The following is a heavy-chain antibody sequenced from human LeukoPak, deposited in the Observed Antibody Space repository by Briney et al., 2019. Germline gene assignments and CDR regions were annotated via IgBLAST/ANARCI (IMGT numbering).Heavy chain of an antibody. J-gene: IGHJ4*02. V-gene: IGHV1-8*01. Sequence: ASVRVSCKASGYTFTSPDVNWVRQATGQGLEWMGWMNPNTGNTGYAQKFQGRVSMTRNTSISTAYMELSSLRSEDTAVYYCAREVDDYGFMDYWGQGTLVTVSS. D-gene: IGHD4-17*01. CDR2: MNPNTGNT. CDR3: AREVDDYGFMDY. CDR1: GYTFTSPD.